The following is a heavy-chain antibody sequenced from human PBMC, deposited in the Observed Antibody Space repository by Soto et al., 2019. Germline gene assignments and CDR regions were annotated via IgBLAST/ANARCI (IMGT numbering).Heavy chain of an antibody. CDR3: PTVGGTIKVFDI. Sequence: PGESLKLSCEGSGYSFSAFCISWVRQIPGRGLEWMGEIFAAESDTSYSPSFHGQGTISDDKPISTAYLQWSSVTASVTAMYYCPTVGGTIKVFDIWGAGTM. CDR2: IFAAESDT. CDR1: GYSFSAFC. J-gene: IGHJ3*02. V-gene: IGHV5-51*01. D-gene: IGHD1-7*01.